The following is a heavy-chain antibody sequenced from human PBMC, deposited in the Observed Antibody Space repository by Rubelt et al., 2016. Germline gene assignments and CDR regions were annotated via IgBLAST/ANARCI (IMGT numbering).Heavy chain of an antibody. CDR2: INHSGST. V-gene: IGHV4-39*07. CDR3: ARGPVRGNYYFDY. J-gene: IGHJ4*02. D-gene: IGHD1-7*01. CDR1: GGSISSSSYY. Sequence: QLQLQESGPGLVKPSETLSLTCTVSGGSISSSSYYWGWIRQPPGKGLEWIGEINHSGSTNYNPSLKSLVTISVDTSKNQFSLKLSSVTAADTAVYYCARGPVRGNYYFDYWGQGTLVTVSS.